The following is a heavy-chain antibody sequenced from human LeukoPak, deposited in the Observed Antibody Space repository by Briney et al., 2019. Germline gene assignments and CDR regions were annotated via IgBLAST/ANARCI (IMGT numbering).Heavy chain of an antibody. J-gene: IGHJ5*02. CDR3: ARDATKGHCSGGNCGWFDP. V-gene: IGHV3-7*01. Sequence: HPGGSLRLSCAASGFTFSSYWMSWVRQAPGKGLEWVANIKQDGSEKYYVDSVKGRFTISRDNAKNSLYLQMNSLRAEDTAVYYCARDATKGHCSGGNCGWFDPWGQGTLVTVSS. CDR2: IKQDGSEK. CDR1: GFTFSSYW. D-gene: IGHD2-15*01.